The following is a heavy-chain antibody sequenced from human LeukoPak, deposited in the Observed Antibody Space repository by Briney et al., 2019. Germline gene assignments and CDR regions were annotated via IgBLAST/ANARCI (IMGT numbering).Heavy chain of an antibody. V-gene: IGHV4-4*02. CDR2: IHRSGSP. J-gene: IGHJ4*02. Sequence: SEALSLTCTVSLDSTTSNFWSWVRQPPGKGLEWIGEIHRSGSPNYNPSLQSRVTISIDRSRNQIVLELSPVTAADTAVYYCAREILGGFNLGAYWGQGILVTVSS. CDR3: AREILGGFNLGAY. CDR1: LDSTTSNF. D-gene: IGHD3-16*01.